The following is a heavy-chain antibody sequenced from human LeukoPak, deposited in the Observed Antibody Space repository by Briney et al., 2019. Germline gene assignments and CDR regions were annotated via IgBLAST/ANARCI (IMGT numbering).Heavy chain of an antibody. CDR1: GGSISNYY. CDR2: IYTSGST. J-gene: IGHJ5*02. CDR3: AREAYGGYVSWFDP. D-gene: IGHD5-12*01. V-gene: IGHV4-4*07. Sequence: PSETLSLTCSVSGGSISNYYWSWIRQPAGKGLEWIGRIYTSGSTNYNPSLKSRVTMSVDTSKNQFSLKLSSVTAADTAAYFCAREAYGGYVSWFDPWGQGTLVTVSS.